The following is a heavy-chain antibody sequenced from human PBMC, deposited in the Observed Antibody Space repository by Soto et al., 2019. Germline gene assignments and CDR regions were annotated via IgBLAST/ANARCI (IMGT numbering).Heavy chain of an antibody. CDR3: ARAYGSGSYYNSYYFDY. CDR1: GGSFSGYH. D-gene: IGHD3-10*01. CDR2: INHSGST. Sequence: PSETLSLTCAVYGGSFSGYHWSWIRQPPGKGLEWIGEINHSGSTNYNPSLKSRVTISVDTSKNQFSLKLSSVTAADTAVYYCARAYGSGSYYNSYYFDYWGQGTLVTVPS. V-gene: IGHV4-34*01. J-gene: IGHJ4*02.